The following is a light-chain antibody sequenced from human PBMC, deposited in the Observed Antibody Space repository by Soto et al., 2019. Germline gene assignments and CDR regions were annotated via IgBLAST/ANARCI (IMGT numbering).Light chain of an antibody. Sequence: QSVLTQPPSASGSPGQSVTISCTGTSSDVGGYNYVSWYQQHPGKAPKLMIYEVSKRPSGVPDRFSGSKSGNTASLTVSGLQAEDEADYYCCSYEGSSTFALYFFGTGTKVTVL. CDR1: SSDVGGYNY. CDR3: CSYEGSSTFALYF. CDR2: EVS. V-gene: IGLV2-8*01. J-gene: IGLJ1*01.